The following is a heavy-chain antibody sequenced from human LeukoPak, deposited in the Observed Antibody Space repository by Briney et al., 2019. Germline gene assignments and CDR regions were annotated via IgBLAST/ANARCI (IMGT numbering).Heavy chain of an antibody. CDR2: IYYSGST. J-gene: IGHJ5*02. Sequence: SETLSLTCTVSGGSISSYYWSWIRQPPGKGLEWIGYIYYSGSTNYNPSLKSRVTISVDTSKNQFSLNLTSVTAADTAVYYCARGGVFPRQFDPWGQGTLVTVSS. D-gene: IGHD3-16*01. CDR3: ARGGVFPRQFDP. CDR1: GGSISSYY. V-gene: IGHV4-59*01.